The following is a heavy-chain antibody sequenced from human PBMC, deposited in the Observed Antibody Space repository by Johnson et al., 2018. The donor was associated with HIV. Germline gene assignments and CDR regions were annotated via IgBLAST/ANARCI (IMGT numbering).Heavy chain of an antibody. J-gene: IGHJ3*02. CDR1: GFTFDDYA. Sequence: VQLVESGGGLVQPGRSLRLSCAASGFTFDDYAMHWVRQGPGKGLEWVSGINWNGGSTGYGDSVKGRFTISRDNAKNSLYLQMNSLRAEDTALYYCARVGWATSDAFDIGGKGTMVTVSS. D-gene: IGHD6-19*01. V-gene: IGHV3-20*04. CDR3: ARVGWATSDAFDI. CDR2: INWNGGST.